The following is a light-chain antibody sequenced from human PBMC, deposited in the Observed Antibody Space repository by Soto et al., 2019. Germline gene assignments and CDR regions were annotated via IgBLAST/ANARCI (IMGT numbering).Light chain of an antibody. CDR1: QTISTY. Sequence: DLQMTQSPSSLSASVGDRVAITCRASQTISTYLNWYQHKPGKAPKLLIYAASSLQSGVPSRFSGSGSGTDFTLTISSLQPEDFATYYCQQSYNTPWTFGQGTKVEIK. V-gene: IGKV1-39*01. CDR2: AAS. J-gene: IGKJ1*01. CDR3: QQSYNTPWT.